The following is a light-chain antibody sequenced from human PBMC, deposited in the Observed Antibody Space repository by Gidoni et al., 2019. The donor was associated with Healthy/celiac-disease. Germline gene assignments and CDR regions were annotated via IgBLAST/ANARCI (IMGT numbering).Light chain of an antibody. CDR2: GA. Sequence: EIVMTQSPATLSVSPGERATLPCRASQRVSSNLAWYQQNPGQAPRVLIYGAASGSGTDFTLTIGSLQSGDFAVCYCRQYNNWPYTFGQGTRLEIK. CDR1: QRVSSN. J-gene: IGKJ2*01. V-gene: IGKV3-15*01. CDR3: RQYNNWPYT.